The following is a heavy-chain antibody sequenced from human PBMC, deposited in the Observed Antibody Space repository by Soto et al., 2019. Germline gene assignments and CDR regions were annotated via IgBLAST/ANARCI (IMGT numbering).Heavy chain of an antibody. V-gene: IGHV3-23*04. J-gene: IGHJ1*01. Sequence: EVQLVESGGGLIQPGGSLRLSCAASGFTVSSNYMSWVRQAPGKGLEWVSVISGSGGSTYYADSVKGRFTISRDNSKNTLYLQMNSLRAEDTAVYYCAKELTYYDFWSGYSHGYFQHWGQGTLVTVSS. D-gene: IGHD3-3*01. CDR3: AKELTYYDFWSGYSHGYFQH. CDR2: ISGSGGST. CDR1: GFTVSSNY.